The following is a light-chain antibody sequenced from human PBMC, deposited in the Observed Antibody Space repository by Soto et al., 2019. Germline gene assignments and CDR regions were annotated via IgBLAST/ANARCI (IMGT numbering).Light chain of an antibody. J-gene: IGKJ4*01. CDR2: DAS. CDR1: QDITNY. V-gene: IGKV1-33*01. Sequence: DIQMTQSPSFLSASVGDRVTITCQASQDITNYLNWYQQKPGKAPKLLIYDASNLETGVPSRFSGSGSGTDFTFTIRSLQPEDIATYYCQQYDNLPLTFGGGTKVEIK. CDR3: QQYDNLPLT.